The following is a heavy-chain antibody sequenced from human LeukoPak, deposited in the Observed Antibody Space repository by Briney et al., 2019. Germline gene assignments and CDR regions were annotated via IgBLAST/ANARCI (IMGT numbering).Heavy chain of an antibody. J-gene: IGHJ3*02. V-gene: IGHV4-59*01. CDR3: ARDFLAYCGGDCSGNDAFDI. CDR2: IYYSGST. CDR1: GGSISNYY. Sequence: PSETLSLTCTVSGGSISNYYWTWIRQPPGKGLEWIGFIYYSGSTNYNPPLKSRVTISVDTSKNQFSLKLSSVTAADTAVYYCARDFLAYCGGDCSGNDAFDIWGQGTMVTVSS. D-gene: IGHD2-21*01.